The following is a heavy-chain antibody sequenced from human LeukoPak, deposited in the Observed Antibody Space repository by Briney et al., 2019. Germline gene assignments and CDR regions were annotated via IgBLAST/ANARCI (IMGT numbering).Heavy chain of an antibody. CDR1: GYTFTSYA. V-gene: IGHV7-4-1*02. D-gene: IGHD6-13*01. J-gene: IGHJ6*02. CDR2: LNTNTGNP. CDR3: ARGKRSSSWYWRGTGDYYYGMDV. Sequence: ASVKVSCKASGYTFTSYAMNWVRQAPGQGLEWMGWLNTNTGNPTYAQCFTGRFVFSLDTSVSTAYLQISSLKAEDTAVYYCARGKRSSSWYWRGTGDYYYGMDVWGQGTTVTVSS.